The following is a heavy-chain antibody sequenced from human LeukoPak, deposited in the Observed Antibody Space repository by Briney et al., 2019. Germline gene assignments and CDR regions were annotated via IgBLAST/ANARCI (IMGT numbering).Heavy chain of an antibody. V-gene: IGHV1-8*01. J-gene: IGHJ3*02. CDR2: MNPNSGNT. Sequence: ASVKVSCKASGYTFTSYDINWVRQAPGQGLEWMGWMNPNSGNTGYAQKFQGRVTMTRNTSISTAYVELSSLRSEDTAVYYCKVGSIAVAGLDAFDIWGQGTMVTVSS. D-gene: IGHD6-19*01. CDR3: KVGSIAVAGLDAFDI. CDR1: GYTFTSYD.